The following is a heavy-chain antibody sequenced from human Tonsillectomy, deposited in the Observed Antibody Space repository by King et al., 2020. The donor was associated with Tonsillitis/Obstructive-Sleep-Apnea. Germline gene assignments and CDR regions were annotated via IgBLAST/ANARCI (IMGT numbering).Heavy chain of an antibody. CDR3: VREGLY. CDR2: IGGSCSFSDFK. CDR1: GFSFSTYS. V-gene: IGHV3-21*01. Sequence: EVQLVESGGGLVKPGGSLRLSCAASGFSFSTYSMNWVRQSPGKGLEWVSSIGGSCSFSDFKYYADSMKGRFTISRDNAKNSLYLQLSSLRAEDTAVYFCVREGLYWGQGTLVTVSS. J-gene: IGHJ4*02.